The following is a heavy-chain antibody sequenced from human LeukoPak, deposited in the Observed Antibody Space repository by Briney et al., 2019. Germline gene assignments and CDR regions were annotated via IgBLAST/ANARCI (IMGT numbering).Heavy chain of an antibody. Sequence: PGGSLRLSCAASGFTFSSYAMNWVRQAPGKGLEWVSGIRGSGGSIYYADSVKGRFTISRDNSKNTLFLRMNSLRVEDTAVYYCAKVLWFGELSLDAFDFWGQGTMVTVSS. CDR1: GFTFSSYA. V-gene: IGHV3-23*01. CDR3: AKVLWFGELSLDAFDF. D-gene: IGHD3-10*01. CDR2: IRGSGGSI. J-gene: IGHJ3*01.